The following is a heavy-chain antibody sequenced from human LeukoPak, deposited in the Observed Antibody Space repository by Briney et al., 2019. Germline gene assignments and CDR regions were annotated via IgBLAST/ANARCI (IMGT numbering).Heavy chain of an antibody. CDR3: ARGRGWLPPG. V-gene: IGHV4-61*01. D-gene: IGHD5-12*01. CDR1: DGALRSGSYY. CDR2: IYDSGRT. Sequence: SETLSLTCSVSDGALRSGSYYLNWIRPPPGKGLEWIGQIYDSGRTNYNPSLQIRVTIFVDTSKNQRSRKRRSVTAADTAVYYCARGRGWLPPGWGQGSMVSVSS. J-gene: IGHJ4*02.